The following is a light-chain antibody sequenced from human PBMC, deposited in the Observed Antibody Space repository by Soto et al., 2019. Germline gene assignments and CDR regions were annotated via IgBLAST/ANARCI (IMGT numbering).Light chain of an antibody. CDR2: AAS. CDR3: QQSYSTPYT. J-gene: IGKJ2*01. CDR1: QSVNSY. V-gene: IGKV1-39*01. Sequence: DIQMTQSPSSLSASVADRVTITCRASQSVNSYLNWYQQKPGKAPKLLIYAASSLQSGVPSRFSGIGSGTDFTLTISSLQPEDFATYYCQQSYSTPYTFGQGTKLEIK.